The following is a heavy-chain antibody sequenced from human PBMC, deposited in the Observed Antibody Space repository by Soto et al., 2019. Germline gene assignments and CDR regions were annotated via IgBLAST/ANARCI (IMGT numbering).Heavy chain of an antibody. CDR1: GGSVSSGSYY. CDR3: ARQYSSSWGHWFDP. J-gene: IGHJ5*02. CDR2: IYYSGST. Sequence: SETLSLTCTVSGGSVSSGSYYWSWIRQPPGKGLEWIGYIYYSGSTNYNPSLKSRVTISVDTSKNQFSLKLSSVTAADTAVYYCARQYSSSWGHWFDPWGQGTLVTVSS. V-gene: IGHV4-61*01. D-gene: IGHD6-13*01.